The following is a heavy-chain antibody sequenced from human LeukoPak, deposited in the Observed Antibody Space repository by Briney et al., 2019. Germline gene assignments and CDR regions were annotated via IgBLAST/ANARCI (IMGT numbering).Heavy chain of an antibody. CDR3: ARDATVGGTSFDY. CDR1: GFTFTSYS. J-gene: IGHJ4*02. Sequence: GGSLRLSCAASGFTFTSYSMNWVRQAPGKGLEWVSTISSSSSYIYYADSVKGRFTISRDNAKNSLYLQMNSLRAEDTAVYCCARDATVGGTSFDYGGQGTLVSVSS. CDR2: ISSSSSYI. D-gene: IGHD1-26*01. V-gene: IGHV3-21*01.